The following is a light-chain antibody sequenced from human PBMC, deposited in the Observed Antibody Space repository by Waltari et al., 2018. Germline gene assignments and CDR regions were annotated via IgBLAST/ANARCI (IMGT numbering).Light chain of an antibody. J-gene: IGLJ3*02. CDR3: QSYDTSLSVV. V-gene: IGLV1-40*01. CDR1: GPNIGAGYD. Sequence: QSVLTQPTSVSGAPGQRVTISCTGSGPNIGAGYDVRWYQPLPRAAPKLLIYGSSSRPLGVPDRFFGSTSGTSASLAITGLQAEDEGDYYCQSYDTSLSVVFGGGTKLTVL. CDR2: GSS.